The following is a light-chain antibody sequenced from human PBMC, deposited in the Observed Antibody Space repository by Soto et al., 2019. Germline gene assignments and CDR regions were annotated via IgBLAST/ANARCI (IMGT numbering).Light chain of an antibody. CDR1: QSVSSSY. J-gene: IGKJ2*01. CDR2: GAS. CDR3: QQHGSSPPHP. V-gene: IGKV3-20*01. Sequence: EIVLTQSPGTLSLSPGERATLSCRASQSVSSSYLAWYQHKPGQAPRLLIYGASNRATGIPDRFIGSGSGTDFPLTISRREREDFAVYYCQQHGSSPPHPFGQGTKLEIK.